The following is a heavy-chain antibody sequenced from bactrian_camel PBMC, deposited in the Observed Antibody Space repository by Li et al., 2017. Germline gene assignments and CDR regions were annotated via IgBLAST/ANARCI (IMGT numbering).Heavy chain of an antibody. D-gene: IGHD5*01. J-gene: IGHJ4*01. CDR2: IWSVSSIK. CDR3: AKDVLNTGWVHAE. V-gene: IGHV3S1*01. Sequence: HVQLVESGGGLVQPGGSLRLSCTASGFTFDSHWMFWVRRPPGGGLEWVSTIWSVSSIKLYTDSVKGRFTISRDNAKNTLYLQLNSLKTEDTAMYYCAKDVLNTGWVHAEWGQGTQVTVS. CDR1: GFTFDSHW.